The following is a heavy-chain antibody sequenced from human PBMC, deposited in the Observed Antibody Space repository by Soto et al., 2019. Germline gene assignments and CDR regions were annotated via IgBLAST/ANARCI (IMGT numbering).Heavy chain of an antibody. D-gene: IGHD3-22*01. J-gene: IGHJ4*02. V-gene: IGHV4-30-2*01. Sequence: TLALTCTVSGGSFSSGGYSWRWIRQPQGKGLEWIRYIYHIGSTYYNPSLKSRVTISVDRSKNQFSLKLSSVTAADTAVYYCDTDPAASESSGYFDYWAQGTLVTVSS. CDR1: GGSFSSGGYS. CDR2: IYHIGST. CDR3: DTDPAASESSGYFDY.